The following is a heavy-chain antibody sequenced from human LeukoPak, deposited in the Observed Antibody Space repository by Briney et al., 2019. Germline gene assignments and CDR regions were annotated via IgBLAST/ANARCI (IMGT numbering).Heavy chain of an antibody. CDR1: GRTLSSGSW. CDR2: FRSNGSDT. V-gene: IGHV3-74*01. CDR3: AKSDWFDP. Sequence: GGSLRLSCAAPGRTLSSGSWMHRVRQVPGKGLVWVSRFRSNGSDTTYADSVKGRFTISADNAKNTLYLQMNSLRDDDTAVYYCAKSDWFDPWGQGTLVTVSS. J-gene: IGHJ5*02.